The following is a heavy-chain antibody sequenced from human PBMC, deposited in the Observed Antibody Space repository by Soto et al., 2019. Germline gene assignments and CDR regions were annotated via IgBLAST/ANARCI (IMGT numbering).Heavy chain of an antibody. Sequence: QVQLVQSGAEVKKPGASVKVSCKASGYTFTSYAMHWVRQAPGQRLEWMGWINAGNGNTKYSQKFQGRVTITRDTSASTAYMERSSLRSEDTAVYYCARGGGGYYYYYGMDVWGQGTTVTVSS. J-gene: IGHJ6*02. V-gene: IGHV1-3*01. CDR2: INAGNGNT. D-gene: IGHD3-16*01. CDR1: GYTFTSYA. CDR3: ARGGGGYYYYYGMDV.